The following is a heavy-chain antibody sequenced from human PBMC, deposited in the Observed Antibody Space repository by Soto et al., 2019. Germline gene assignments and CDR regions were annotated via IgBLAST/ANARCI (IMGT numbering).Heavy chain of an antibody. V-gene: IGHV4-59*01. D-gene: IGHD1-26*01. Sequence: QVQLQESGPGLVKPSETLSLTCTVSGGSISSYYWSWIRQPPGKGLEWIGYIYYSGRTNYNPSLKSRVTISVDTSKKQFSLKLSSVTAADTAVYYCARGPGVRPYSGSYPTLDYWGQGTLVTVSS. J-gene: IGHJ4*02. CDR2: IYYSGRT. CDR1: GGSISSYY. CDR3: ARGPGVRPYSGSYPTLDY.